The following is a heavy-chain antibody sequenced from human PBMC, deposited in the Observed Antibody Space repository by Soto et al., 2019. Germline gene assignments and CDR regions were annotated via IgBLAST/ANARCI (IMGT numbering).Heavy chain of an antibody. D-gene: IGHD1-7*01. CDR1: GFTFSSYD. V-gene: IGHV3-13*01. CDR2: IGTAGDT. CDR3: ARGCTGTPPGYWYFDL. Sequence: GGSLRLSCAASGFTFSSYDMHWVRQATGKGLEWVSAIGTAGDTYYPGSVKGRFTISRENAKNSLYLQMNSLRAGDTAVYYCARGCTGTPPGYWYFDLWGRGTLVTVSS. J-gene: IGHJ2*01.